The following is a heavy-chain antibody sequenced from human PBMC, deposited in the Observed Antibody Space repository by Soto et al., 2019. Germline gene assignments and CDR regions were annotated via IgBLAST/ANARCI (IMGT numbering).Heavy chain of an antibody. CDR1: GGTFNNYP. D-gene: IGHD5-12*01. CDR3: ARGRGYSGDDHYYYFDMEG. J-gene: IGHJ6*02. V-gene: IGHV1-69*13. CDR2: SIPIFGTA. Sequence: GASVKVSCKASGGTFNNYPITWVRQAPGEGLEWMGGSIPIFGTANYAQKFQGRVTISVDESTSTAYMELSSLRSEDTAVYYCARGRGYSGDDHYYYFDMEGRGQGTTVTVSS.